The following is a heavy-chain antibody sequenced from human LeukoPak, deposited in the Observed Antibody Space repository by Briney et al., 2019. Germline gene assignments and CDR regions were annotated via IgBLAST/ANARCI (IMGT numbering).Heavy chain of an antibody. Sequence: ASVKVSCKVSGYPLSDLALQWVRQAPGKGLEWMGWISAYNGNTNYAQKLQGRVTMTTDTSTSTAYMELRSLRSDDTAVYYCARVTDYYGSGRNWFDPWGQGTLVTVSS. CDR2: ISAYNGNT. V-gene: IGHV1-18*01. D-gene: IGHD3-10*01. CDR3: ARVTDYYGSGRNWFDP. CDR1: GYPLSDLA. J-gene: IGHJ5*02.